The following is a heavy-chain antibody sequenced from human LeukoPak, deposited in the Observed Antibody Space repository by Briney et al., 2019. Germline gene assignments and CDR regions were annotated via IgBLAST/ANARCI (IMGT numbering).Heavy chain of an antibody. CDR3: ARYQYGSGTSLGS. Sequence: GGTLRLSCAASGFTFSSYGMSWVRQAPGKGLEWVANIKQDESEKYYVDPVKGRFTISRDNAKNSLYLQMVSLRAEDAAVYYCARYQYGSGTSLGSWGQGTPVTVSS. J-gene: IGHJ4*02. CDR1: GFTFSSYG. V-gene: IGHV3-7*01. CDR2: IKQDESEK. D-gene: IGHD3-10*01.